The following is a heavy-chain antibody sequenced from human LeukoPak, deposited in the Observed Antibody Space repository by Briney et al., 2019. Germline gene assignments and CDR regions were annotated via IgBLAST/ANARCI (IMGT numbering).Heavy chain of an antibody. CDR2: ISGSGGST. Sequence: GGFLRLSCAASGFTFSSYGMHWVRQAPGKGLEWVSAISGSGGSTYYADSVKGRFTISKDNSKNTLYLQMNSLRAEDTAVYYCAKDSWRIAAAHYYGMDVWGQGTTVTVSS. J-gene: IGHJ6*02. CDR1: GFTFSSYG. CDR3: AKDSWRIAAAHYYGMDV. D-gene: IGHD6-13*01. V-gene: IGHV3-23*01.